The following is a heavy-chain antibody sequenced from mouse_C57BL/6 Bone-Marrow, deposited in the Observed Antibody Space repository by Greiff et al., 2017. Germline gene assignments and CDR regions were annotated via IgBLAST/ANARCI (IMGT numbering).Heavy chain of an antibody. Sequence: EVQLQQSGPELVKPGASVKISCKASGYTFTDYYMNWVKQSHGKSLEWIGDINPNNGGTSYNQKFKGKATLTVDKSSSTAYMELRSLTSEDSAVYYCASGAYYYGSSYDYFDFWGPGTTLTVSS. CDR1: GYTFTDYY. J-gene: IGHJ2*01. V-gene: IGHV1-26*01. CDR2: INPNNGGT. CDR3: ASGAYYYGSSYDYFDF. D-gene: IGHD1-1*01.